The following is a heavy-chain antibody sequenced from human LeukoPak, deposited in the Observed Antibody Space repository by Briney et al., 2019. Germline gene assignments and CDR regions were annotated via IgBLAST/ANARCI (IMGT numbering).Heavy chain of an antibody. D-gene: IGHD3-22*01. CDR1: GFTFSSYG. V-gene: IGHV3-23*01. J-gene: IGHJ4*02. CDR3: ARGSRNYVDYRGYHSY. CDR2: ISGSGGST. Sequence: QPGGTLRLSCAASGFTFSSYGMSWVRQAPGNELEWVSAISGSGGSTYYADSVKGRFTISRDNSKSTLYLQMNSLRAEDTAVYYCARGSRNYVDYRGYHSYWGQGPLLTVPS.